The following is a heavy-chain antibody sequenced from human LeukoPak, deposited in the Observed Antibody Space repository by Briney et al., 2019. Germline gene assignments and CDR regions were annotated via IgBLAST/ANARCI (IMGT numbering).Heavy chain of an antibody. CDR1: GFTFDDYA. CDR3: AKGGGDTDAFDI. CDR2: ISWNSGSI. Sequence: GGSLRLSCAASGFTFDDYAMHWVRQAPGKGLEWVSGISWNSGSIGYADSVKGRFTISRDNAKNSLYLQMNSLRAEDTALYYCAKGGGDTDAFDIWGQGTMVTVSS. V-gene: IGHV3-9*01. D-gene: IGHD3-16*01. J-gene: IGHJ3*02.